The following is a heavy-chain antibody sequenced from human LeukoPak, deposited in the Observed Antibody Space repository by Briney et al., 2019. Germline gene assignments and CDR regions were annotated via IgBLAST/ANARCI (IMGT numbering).Heavy chain of an antibody. V-gene: IGHV4-4*02. CDR1: GDSISNNIW. CDR3: ARDRDGMGV. J-gene: IGHJ6*02. CDR2: IYHSGIT. Sequence: PSETLSLTCAVSGDSISNNIWWTWVRQPPGKGLEWIGVIYHSGITSYNPSLKGLVTISADKSKNQFSLKLTSVTAADTAVYFCARDRDGMGVWGQGTTVTVSS.